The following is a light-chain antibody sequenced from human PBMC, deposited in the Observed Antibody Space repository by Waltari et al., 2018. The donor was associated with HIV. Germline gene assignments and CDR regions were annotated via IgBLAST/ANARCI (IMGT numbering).Light chain of an antibody. J-gene: IGLJ3*02. CDR1: TGAVTSGYP. CDR3: LLYYGGAWV. V-gene: IGLV7-43*01. Sequence: QTVVTHEPSLTLSPGGTVPLTCAYSTGAVTSGYPPNWFQQKPGQAPRALIYGTTNKHSWTPARFSGSLLGGKAALTLSGVQPEDEAEYYCLLYYGGAWVFGGGTKLTVL. CDR2: GTT.